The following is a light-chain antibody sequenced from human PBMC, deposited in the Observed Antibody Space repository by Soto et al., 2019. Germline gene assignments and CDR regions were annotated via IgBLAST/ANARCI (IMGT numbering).Light chain of an antibody. V-gene: IGKV3D-15*01. CDR3: QQYNNWPLT. CDR1: QSVDND. CDR2: DAS. Sequence: EIVMTQSPATLSVSPGDRATLSCRASQSVDNDLAWYQQKPGQPPRLLTYDASTPATGIPARFSGSQSGTEFTLTISSLLSEDFAVYSCQQYNNWPLTFGGGTKVEIK. J-gene: IGKJ4*01.